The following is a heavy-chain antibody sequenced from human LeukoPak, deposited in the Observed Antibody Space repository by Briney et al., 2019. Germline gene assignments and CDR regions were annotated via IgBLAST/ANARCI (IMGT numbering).Heavy chain of an antibody. D-gene: IGHD3-10*01. CDR3: AKDRVVLLWFGESGAFDY. CDR1: GFTFSSYA. Sequence: PGGSLRLSCAASGFTFSSYAMSWVRQAPGKGLEWVSATSGSGGSTYYADSVKGRFTISRDNSKNTLYLQMNSLRAEDTAVYYCAKDRVVLLWFGESGAFDYWGQGTLVTVSS. CDR2: TSGSGGST. V-gene: IGHV3-23*01. J-gene: IGHJ4*02.